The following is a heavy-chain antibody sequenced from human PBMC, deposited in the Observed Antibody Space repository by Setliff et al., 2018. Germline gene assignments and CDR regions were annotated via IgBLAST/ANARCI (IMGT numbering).Heavy chain of an antibody. J-gene: IGHJ3*02. D-gene: IGHD2-2*03. CDR3: ARRNGYCSSTSCYLRPGAFDI. V-gene: IGHV4-39*01. CDR2: IYYSGST. Sequence: SETLSLTCTVSGGSISSSSYYWGWIRQPSGKGLEWIGSIYYSGSTYYNPSLKSRVTISVDTSKNQFSLKLSSVTAADTAVYYCARRNGYCSSTSCYLRPGAFDIWGQGTTVTVSS. CDR1: GGSISSSSYY.